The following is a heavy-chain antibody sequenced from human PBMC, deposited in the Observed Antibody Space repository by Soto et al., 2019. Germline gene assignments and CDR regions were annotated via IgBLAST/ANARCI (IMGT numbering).Heavy chain of an antibody. CDR3: TTGSVEGF. CDR2: IKTRDEGETT. Sequence: EVQLVDSGGGLVKPGGSLGLSCEASGFSVSNAWMNWVRQAPGKGLEWVGRIKTRDEGETTNYAAPVKGRFTISRDASKNTLYLQMNSLKTEDTAVYYCTTGSVEGFWGQGTTVTVSS. D-gene: IGHD2-15*01. V-gene: IGHV3-15*07. CDR1: GFSVSNAW. J-gene: IGHJ6*02.